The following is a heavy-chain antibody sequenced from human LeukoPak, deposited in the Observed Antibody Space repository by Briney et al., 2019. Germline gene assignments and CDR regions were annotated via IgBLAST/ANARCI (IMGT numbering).Heavy chain of an antibody. D-gene: IGHD1-26*01. CDR2: IYASGST. CDR3: ARDPRGIVGANHNWFDP. J-gene: IGHJ5*02. V-gene: IGHV4-61*02. CDR1: GGSISSGSYY. Sequence: SQTLSLTCTVSGGSISSGSYYWSWIRQPAGKGLEWIGRIYASGSTNYNPSLRSRVTMSVDTSKSQFSLKLISVTAADTAVYYCARDPRGIVGANHNWFDPWGQGTLVTVSS.